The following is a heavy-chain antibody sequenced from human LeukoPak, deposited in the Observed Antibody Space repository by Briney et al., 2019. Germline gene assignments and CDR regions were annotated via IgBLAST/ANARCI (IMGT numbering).Heavy chain of an antibody. CDR1: GYTFTTYW. Sequence: GESLKISCKGSGYTFTTYWIGWVRQMPGKGQEWMGIIYPYDSDTRYSPSFQGQVTISADKSISTAYLQWSSLKASDTAMYYCARPILVGATSDAFDIWGQGTMVTVSS. J-gene: IGHJ3*02. V-gene: IGHV5-51*01. D-gene: IGHD1-26*01. CDR3: ARPILVGATSDAFDI. CDR2: IYPYDSDT.